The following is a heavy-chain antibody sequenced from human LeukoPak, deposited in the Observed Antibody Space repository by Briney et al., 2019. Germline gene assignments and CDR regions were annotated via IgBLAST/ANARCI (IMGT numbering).Heavy chain of an antibody. CDR3: ARHGHSSGYYYPLPFDP. D-gene: IGHD3-22*01. CDR1: GGSISSSSYY. J-gene: IGHJ5*02. CDR2: IYYSGST. V-gene: IGHV4-39*01. Sequence: SETLSLTCTVSGGSISSSSYYWGWIRQPPGKGLEWIGSIYYSGSTYYNPSLKSRVTISVDTSKNQFSLKLSSVTAADTAVYYCARHGHSSGYYYPLPFDPWGQGTLVTVSS.